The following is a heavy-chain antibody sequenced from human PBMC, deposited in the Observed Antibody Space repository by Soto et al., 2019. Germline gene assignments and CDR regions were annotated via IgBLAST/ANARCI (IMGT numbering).Heavy chain of an antibody. CDR2: IYWDGDR. V-gene: IGHV2-5*02. CDR1: GFSLSTGGMG. J-gene: IGHJ6*02. CDR3: VHSRCGGDCLQSYSSHYYYGMDI. D-gene: IGHD2-21*02. Sequence: QITLKESGPTLVKPTQTLTLTCTFSGFSLSTGGMGVGWIRQPPGKALEWLALIYWDGDRRYSPSLMNRLTIAKDTSKNQVVLTMTNMDPVDTATYYCVHSRCGGDCLQSYSSHYYYGMDIWGQWTTVTVSS.